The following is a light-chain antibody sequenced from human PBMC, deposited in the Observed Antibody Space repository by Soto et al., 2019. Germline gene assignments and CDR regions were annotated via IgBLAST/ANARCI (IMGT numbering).Light chain of an antibody. CDR3: QQSYSPLRK. CDR2: AAS. V-gene: IGKV1-39*01. J-gene: IGKJ1*01. Sequence: DMHMTPPPPTLPAAVGERLSIICRASQSISTFLNWYQQKPGKAPNLLIFAASSLQSGVPSRFSGSGSGTDFTLTISSLQPEDFATYYCQQSYSPLRKFGQGTKVDIK. CDR1: QSISTF.